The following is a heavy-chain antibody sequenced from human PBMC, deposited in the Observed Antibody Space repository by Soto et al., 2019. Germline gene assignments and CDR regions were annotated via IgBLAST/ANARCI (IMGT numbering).Heavy chain of an antibody. V-gene: IGHV4-59*08. D-gene: IGHD1-26*01. Sequence: QVQLQESGPGLVKPSETLSLTCTVSGGSITNYYCSWFRQPPGKGLEWIGYIQYNGYSAYNLSLKTRVTMSRDTSKTQFSLMLESVTATDTAVYYGARHGCGSLHGLVDVWGKGTTVIVSS. CDR3: ARHGCGSLHGLVDV. J-gene: IGHJ6*04. CDR2: IQYNGYS. CDR1: GGSITNYY.